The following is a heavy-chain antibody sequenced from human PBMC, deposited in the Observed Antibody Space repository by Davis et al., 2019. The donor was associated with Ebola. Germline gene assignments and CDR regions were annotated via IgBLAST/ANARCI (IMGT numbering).Heavy chain of an antibody. CDR3: TKDLLPGGTDY. V-gene: IGHV3-9*01. D-gene: IGHD4-23*01. CDR1: GFTFSQYA. J-gene: IGHJ4*02. CDR2: INRNGDYK. Sequence: SLKISCVASGFTFSQYAMHWVRQAPGKGLEWVSGINRNGDYKGYADSVRGRFTTSRDNAKNSLYLEMTSLRADDTAFYYCTKDLLPGGTDYWGQGTLVTVSP.